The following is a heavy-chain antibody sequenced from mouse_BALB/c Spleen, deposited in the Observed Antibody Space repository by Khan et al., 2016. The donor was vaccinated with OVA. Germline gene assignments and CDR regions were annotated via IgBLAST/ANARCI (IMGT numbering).Heavy chain of an antibody. CDR3: TRGVYSSFAY. CDR2: INTGTRET. J-gene: IGHJ3*01. V-gene: IGHV1-5*01. Sequence: VQLKQSGTVLARPGDSVKMSCKTSGYTFSSYLINWVKQRPGKGLEWIGDINTGTRETTYTEKFKGQVKLTADTSASTAYMEINSLRNEVFAVYYCTRGVYSSFAYWGQGALVTVSA. D-gene: IGHD2-12*01. CDR1: GYTFSSYL.